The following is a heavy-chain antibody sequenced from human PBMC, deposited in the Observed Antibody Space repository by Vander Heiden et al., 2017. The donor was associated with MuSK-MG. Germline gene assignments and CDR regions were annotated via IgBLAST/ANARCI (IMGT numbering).Heavy chain of an antibody. CDR2: ISYDGRNK. D-gene: IGHD2-21*02. V-gene: IGHV3-30*03. CDR3: ARDLAYCGGDCYFHYYGMDV. Sequence: QVQLVESGGGVVQPGKSLRLSCAASAFTFSSYRMHWVRQAPGKGLEWVAIISYDGRNKYYADAVKGRFTISRDNSKNTVYLQMSSLRAEDTAVYYCARDLAYCGGDCYFHYYGMDVWGQGTTVTGSS. CDR1: AFTFSSYR. J-gene: IGHJ6*02.